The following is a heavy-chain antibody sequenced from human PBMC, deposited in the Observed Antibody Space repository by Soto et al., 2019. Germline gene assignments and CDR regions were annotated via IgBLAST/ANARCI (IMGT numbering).Heavy chain of an antibody. CDR1: GFTFNNYA. D-gene: IGHD4-17*01. CDR2: VSGSGGST. V-gene: IGHV3-23*01. CDR3: ANWYGDYDPDAFDI. Sequence: EVQLLESGGGLVQPGGSLRLSCAASGFTFNNYAMSWVRQAPGKGLEWVSTVSGSGGSTYYADSVKGRFTISRDNSKNTLYLQMNSLRAEDTAVYYCANWYGDYDPDAFDIWGQGTMVTVSS. J-gene: IGHJ3*02.